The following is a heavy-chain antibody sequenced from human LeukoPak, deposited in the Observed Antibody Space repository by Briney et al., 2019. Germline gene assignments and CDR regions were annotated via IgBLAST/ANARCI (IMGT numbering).Heavy chain of an antibody. CDR2: ISGYNGNT. D-gene: IGHD5-12*01. Sequence: GASVKVSCKASGYTFTNYGISWVRQAPGQGLEWMGWISGYNGNTNYAQKSQGRVTMTTDTSTNAAHMELRSLRSDDTAVYYCARDCGYQCLFDHWGQGTLVTVSS. J-gene: IGHJ4*02. CDR1: GYTFTNYG. V-gene: IGHV1-18*01. CDR3: ARDCGYQCLFDH.